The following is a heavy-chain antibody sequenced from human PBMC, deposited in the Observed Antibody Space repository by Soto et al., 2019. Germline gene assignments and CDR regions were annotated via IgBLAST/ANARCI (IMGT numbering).Heavy chain of an antibody. D-gene: IGHD3-3*01. Sequence: ASVKVSCKASGYTFTSYDINWVRQATGQGLEWMGWMNPNSGNTGYAQKFQGRVTMTRNTSISTAYMELSSLRSEDTAVHYCARDITIFGVSRSPPAFDIWGQGTMVTV. J-gene: IGHJ3*02. V-gene: IGHV1-8*01. CDR3: ARDITIFGVSRSPPAFDI. CDR2: MNPNSGNT. CDR1: GYTFTSYD.